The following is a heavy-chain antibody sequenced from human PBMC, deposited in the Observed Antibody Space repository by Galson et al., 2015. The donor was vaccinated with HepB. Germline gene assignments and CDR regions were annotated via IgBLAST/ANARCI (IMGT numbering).Heavy chain of an antibody. Sequence: SETLSLTCTVSGVSIGTYYWSWFRQSPGKRMEWLGYIYSDGTTTYSPSLKSRISISVDTAKRRLSLTVRSVTAADTAVYSCASHPDYGDYWGQGILVTVSS. CDR3: ASHPDYGDY. CDR1: GVSIGTYY. V-gene: IGHV4-4*09. CDR2: IYSDGTT. J-gene: IGHJ4*01.